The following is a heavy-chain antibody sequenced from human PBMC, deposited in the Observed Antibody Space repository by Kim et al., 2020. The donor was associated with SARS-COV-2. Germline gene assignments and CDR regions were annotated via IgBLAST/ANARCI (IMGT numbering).Heavy chain of an antibody. Sequence: GGSLGLSCAASGFTFSSYGMHWVRQAPGKGLEWVAVISYDGSNKYYADSVKGRFTISRDNSKNTLYLQMNSLRAEDTAVYYCAKGRVNWNLSGLFDYWGQGTLVTVSS. V-gene: IGHV3-30*18. CDR3: AKGRVNWNLSGLFDY. D-gene: IGHD1-1*01. CDR1: GFTFSSYG. J-gene: IGHJ4*02. CDR2: ISYDGSNK.